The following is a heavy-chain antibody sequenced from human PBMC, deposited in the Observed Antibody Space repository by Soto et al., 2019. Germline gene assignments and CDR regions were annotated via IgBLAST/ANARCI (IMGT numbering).Heavy chain of an antibody. CDR1: GFTVSSNY. CDR3: VRIGGGSSWYPGYYYYYGMDV. CDR2: IYSGGST. V-gene: IGHV3-53*01. D-gene: IGHD6-13*01. Sequence: PGGSLRLSCAASGFTVSSNYMSWVRQAPGKGLEWVSVIYSGGSTYYADSVKGRFTISRDNSKNTLYLQMNSLRAEDTAVYYRVRIGGGSSWYPGYYYYYGMDVWGQGTTVTVSS. J-gene: IGHJ6*02.